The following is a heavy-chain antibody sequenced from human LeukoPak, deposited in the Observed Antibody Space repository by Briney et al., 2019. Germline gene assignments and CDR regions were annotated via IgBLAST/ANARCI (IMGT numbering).Heavy chain of an antibody. CDR3: ARGMRNTMIVVVITDSFDY. Sequence: SETLSLTCAVYGGSFSGYYWSWIRQPPGKGLEWIGEINHSGSTNYNPSLKSRVTISVDTSKNQFSLKLSSVTAADTAVYYCARGMRNTMIVVVITDSFDYWGQGTLVTVSS. CDR1: GGSFSGYY. J-gene: IGHJ4*02. CDR2: INHSGST. V-gene: IGHV4-34*01. D-gene: IGHD3-22*01.